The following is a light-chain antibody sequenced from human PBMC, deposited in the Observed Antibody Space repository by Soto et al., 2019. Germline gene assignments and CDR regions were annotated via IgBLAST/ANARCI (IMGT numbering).Light chain of an antibody. CDR3: SSYAGSSIV. Sequence: QSALTQPASASGSPGQSVAISCTGTSSDVGGYNYVSWYQQHPGKAPKLMIYEVNKRPSGVPDRFSGSKSGNTASLTVSGLQAEDEADYYCSSYAGSSIVFGTGTKLTVL. CDR1: SSDVGGYNY. CDR2: EVN. J-gene: IGLJ1*01. V-gene: IGLV2-8*01.